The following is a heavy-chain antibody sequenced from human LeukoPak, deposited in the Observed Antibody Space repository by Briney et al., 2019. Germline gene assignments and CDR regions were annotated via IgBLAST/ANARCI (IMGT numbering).Heavy chain of an antibody. CDR1: GFTFSSYG. D-gene: IGHD4-17*01. J-gene: IGHJ4*02. V-gene: IGHV3-23*01. Sequence: GGSLRLSCAASGFTFSSYGMSWVRQAPGKGLEWVSAISGSGGSTYYANSVKGRFTISRDNSKNTLYLQMNSLRAEDTAVYYCAKGGHGDYDIDYWGQGTLVTVSS. CDR3: AKGGHGDYDIDY. CDR2: ISGSGGST.